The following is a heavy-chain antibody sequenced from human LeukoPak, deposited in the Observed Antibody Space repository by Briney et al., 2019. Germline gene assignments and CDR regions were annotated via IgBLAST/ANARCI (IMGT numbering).Heavy chain of an antibody. Sequence: SETLSLTCTVSGYSISSGSYWGWIRQPPGKGLEWIGEINHSGSTNYNPSLKSRVTISVDTSKNQFSLKLSSVTAADTAVYYCARDRSHSYYYDSSGYVDYWGQGTLVTVSS. CDR2: INHSGST. CDR1: GYSISSGSY. V-gene: IGHV4-38-2*02. D-gene: IGHD3-22*01. CDR3: ARDRSHSYYYDSSGYVDY. J-gene: IGHJ4*02.